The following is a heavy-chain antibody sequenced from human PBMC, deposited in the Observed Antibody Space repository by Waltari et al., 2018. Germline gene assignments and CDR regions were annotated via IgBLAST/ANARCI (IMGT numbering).Heavy chain of an antibody. Sequence: QEQLVQSAAEVKKPGSSVKVSCKTSRATFSTYAITWVRQAPGQGLEWMGRIIPLHDISNDAQQFQGRITITADRSTSTAYMELSSLESEDTALYYCARESRSTAGTDYWGQGTLVTVSS. CDR2: IIPLHDIS. D-gene: IGHD2-2*01. V-gene: IGHV1-69*09. CDR3: ARESRSTAGTDY. CDR1: RATFSTYA. J-gene: IGHJ4*02.